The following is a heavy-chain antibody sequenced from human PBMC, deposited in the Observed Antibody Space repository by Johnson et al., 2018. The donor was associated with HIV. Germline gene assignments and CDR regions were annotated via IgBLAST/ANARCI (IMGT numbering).Heavy chain of an antibody. J-gene: IGHJ3*02. Sequence: MLLVESGGGVVRPGGSLRLSCAASGFTFDDYGMSWVRQAPGKGLEWVSGINWNGGSTGYADSVKGRFTISRDNAKNSLYLQMNSLRAEDTALYYCARVGAIAAGGAFDIWCQGTMVTVSS. V-gene: IGHV3-20*04. CDR2: INWNGGST. D-gene: IGHD6-13*01. CDR3: ARVGAIAAGGAFDI. CDR1: GFTFDDYG.